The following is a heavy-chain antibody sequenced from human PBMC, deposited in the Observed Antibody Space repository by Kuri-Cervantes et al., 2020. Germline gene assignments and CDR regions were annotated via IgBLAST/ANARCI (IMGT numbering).Heavy chain of an antibody. CDR2: ISGSGGST. CDR3: ARDFRLLWFGELSAIDY. D-gene: IGHD3-10*01. Sequence: GESLKISCAASGFTFSSYSMNWVRQAPGKGLEWVSAISGSGGSTYYADSVKGRFTISRDNAKNSLYLQMNSLRAEDTAVYYCARDFRLLWFGELSAIDYWGQGTLVTVSS. J-gene: IGHJ4*02. V-gene: IGHV3-21*01. CDR1: GFTFSSYS.